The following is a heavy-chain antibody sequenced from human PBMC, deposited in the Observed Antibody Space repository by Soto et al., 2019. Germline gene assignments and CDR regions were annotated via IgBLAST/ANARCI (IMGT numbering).Heavy chain of an antibody. J-gene: IGHJ6*04. V-gene: IGHV4-59*01. D-gene: IGHD2-2*01. Sequence: SGTLSLTCSVSGGSISGSYWSWIRQSPGKGLEWLGYVYYTGSTNYSPSHRSRVSISVDTSKNEFSLRLSSVTAADTAVYYCARWATPQSLSSISLDQQDVWGKGTTGNASA. CDR1: GGSISGSY. CDR3: ARWATPQSLSSISLDQQDV. CDR2: VYYTGST.